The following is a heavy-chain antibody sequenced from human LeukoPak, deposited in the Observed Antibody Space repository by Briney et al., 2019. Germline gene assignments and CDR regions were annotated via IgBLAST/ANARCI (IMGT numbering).Heavy chain of an antibody. CDR1: GGSISSGSYY. CDR3: ASYTIFGVVNDDY. J-gene: IGHJ4*02. Sequence: PSQTLSLTCTVSGGSISSGSYYWSWIRQPAGKGLEWIGRIYTSGSTNYNPSLKSRVTISVDTSKNQFSLKLSSVTAADTAVYYCASYTIFGVVNDDYWGQGTLVTVSS. V-gene: IGHV4-61*02. D-gene: IGHD3-3*01. CDR2: IYTSGST.